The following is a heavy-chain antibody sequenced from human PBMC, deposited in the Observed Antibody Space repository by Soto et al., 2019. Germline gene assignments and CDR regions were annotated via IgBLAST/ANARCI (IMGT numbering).Heavy chain of an antibody. Sequence: LRLSCAASGFTFSSYGMHWVRQAPGKGLEWVAVIWYDGSNKYYAGSVKGRFTISRDNSKNTLYLQMNSLRAEDTAVYYCARDLIAVAGTGYWGQGTLVTVSS. D-gene: IGHD6-19*01. J-gene: IGHJ4*02. CDR3: ARDLIAVAGTGY. V-gene: IGHV3-33*01. CDR2: IWYDGSNK. CDR1: GFTFSSYG.